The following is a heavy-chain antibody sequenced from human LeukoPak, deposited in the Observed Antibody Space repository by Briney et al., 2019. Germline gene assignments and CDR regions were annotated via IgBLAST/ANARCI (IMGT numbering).Heavy chain of an antibody. D-gene: IGHD6-19*01. CDR3: ARSLGEQWLVRAFSYYMDV. V-gene: IGHV1-69*04. Sequence: ASVKVSCKASGGTFSSYAISWVRQAPGQGLEWMGRIIPILGIANCAQKFQGRVTITADKSTSTAYMELSSLRSEDTAVYYCARSLGEQWLVRAFSYYMDVWGKGTTVTVSS. CDR1: GGTFSSYA. J-gene: IGHJ6*03. CDR2: IIPILGIA.